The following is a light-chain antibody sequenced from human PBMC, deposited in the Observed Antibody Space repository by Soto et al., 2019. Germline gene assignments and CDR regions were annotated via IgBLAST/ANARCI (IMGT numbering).Light chain of an antibody. CDR2: EVN. CDR3: SSLSTTSTPIV. Sequence: QSVLSQPASMSGSPGQSITIPCSGASSDIGLYNYVSWYQHHPGKAPKLLISEVNIRPSGLSDRFSGSKAGNTASLTISGLQPEDEAYYYCSSLSTTSTPIVFGTGTKVTV. CDR1: SSDIGLYNY. J-gene: IGLJ1*01. V-gene: IGLV2-14*01.